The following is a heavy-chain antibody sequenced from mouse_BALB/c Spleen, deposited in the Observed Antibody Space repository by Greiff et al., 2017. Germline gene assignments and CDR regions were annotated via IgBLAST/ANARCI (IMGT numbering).Heavy chain of an antibody. V-gene: IGHV14-3*02. Sequence: EVQLQQSGAELVKPGASVKLSCTASGFNIKDTYMHWVKQRPEQGLEWIGRIDPANGNTKYDPKFQGKATITADTSSNTAYLQLSSLTSEDTAVYYCASYGSRNAVDYWGQGTSVTVSA. CDR2: IDPANGNT. CDR1: GFNIKDTY. D-gene: IGHD1-2*01. J-gene: IGHJ4*01. CDR3: ASYGSRNAVDY.